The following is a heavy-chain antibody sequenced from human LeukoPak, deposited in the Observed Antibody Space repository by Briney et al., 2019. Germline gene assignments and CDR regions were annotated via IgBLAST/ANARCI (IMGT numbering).Heavy chain of an antibody. D-gene: IGHD3-10*01. J-gene: IGHJ4*02. CDR3: ARDRANLGEFDY. CDR2: IYSGGSR. Sequence: GGSLRLSCAASGFTFSSNYMSWVRQAPGKGLEWVSVIYSGGSRYYSDSVKGRFTISRDNSKNTLYLQMNSLRAEDTAVYYCARDRANLGEFDYWGQGTLVTVSS. CDR1: GFTFSSNY. V-gene: IGHV3-53*01.